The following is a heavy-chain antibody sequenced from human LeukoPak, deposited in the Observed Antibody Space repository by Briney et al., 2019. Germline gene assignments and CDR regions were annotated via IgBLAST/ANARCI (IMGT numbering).Heavy chain of an antibody. Sequence: ASVKVSFKASGYTFTTYYMHWVRQAPGQGLEWMGIINPSTGSTTYIQKFQGRVTMTRDTSTSTVHMELSSLRSDDTAVYYCARVWGTLWFGEFYHYYYGMDVWGQGTTVTVSS. V-gene: IGHV1-46*01. J-gene: IGHJ6*02. CDR2: INPSTGST. D-gene: IGHD3-10*01. CDR3: ARVWGTLWFGEFYHYYYGMDV. CDR1: GYTFTTYY.